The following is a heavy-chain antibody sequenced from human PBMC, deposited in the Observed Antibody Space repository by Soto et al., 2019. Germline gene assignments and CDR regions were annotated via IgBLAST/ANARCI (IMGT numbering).Heavy chain of an antibody. CDR1: GGSISSGY. CDR2: IYFGGSI. J-gene: IGHJ5*02. V-gene: IGHV4-59*01. Sequence: PSETLSLTCSVSGGSISSGYWTWIRHPPGKGLEWIGYIYFGGSINYNPSLESRVIISVDTSKNQFSLKLSSVTTADTAVYYCARESAGSGKNNWFDPWGQGTLVTVSS. CDR3: ARESAGSGKNNWFDP. D-gene: IGHD3-10*01.